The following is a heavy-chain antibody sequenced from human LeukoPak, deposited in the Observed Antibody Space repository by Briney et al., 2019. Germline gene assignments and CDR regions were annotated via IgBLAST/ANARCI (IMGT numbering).Heavy chain of an antibody. V-gene: IGHV4-39*07. Sequence: SETLSLTCTVSGGSLSSSSFYWGWIRQPPGKGLEWIGSIYYSGSTYYNPSLKSRVTISVDTSKNQFSLKLSSVTAADTAVYYCARDFLKDFDPWGQGTLVTVSS. CDR2: IYYSGST. J-gene: IGHJ5*02. CDR1: GGSLSSSSFY. CDR3: ARDFLKDFDP.